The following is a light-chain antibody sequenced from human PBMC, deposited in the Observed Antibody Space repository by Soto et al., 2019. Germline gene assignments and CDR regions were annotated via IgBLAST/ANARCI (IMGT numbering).Light chain of an antibody. V-gene: IGLV2-14*03. CDR1: SSDVGAYSY. CDR2: DVS. J-gene: IGLJ1*01. CDR3: NSYTRSSRYV. Sequence: QSVLTQPASVSASLGQPITISCTGTSSDVGAYSYVYWYQQHPGKAPKLIIYDVSNRPSGIPNRFSGSKSGNTASLTISGLQAEDAAYYYCNSYTRSSRYVFGTGTKVTVL.